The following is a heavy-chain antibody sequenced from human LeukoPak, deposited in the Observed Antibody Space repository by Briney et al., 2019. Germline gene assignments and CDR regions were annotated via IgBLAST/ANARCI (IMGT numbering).Heavy chain of an antibody. D-gene: IGHD2-15*01. V-gene: IGHV3-7*01. CDR2: IKQDGSQK. Sequence: GGSLRLSCAASGFTFSNFWMTWVRQAPGKGLGWVAIIKQDGSQKYYVDSVKGRFTISRDNAKNSLYLQVNSLRAEDTAVYYCARFEDDGDYFDYWGQGTLVTVSS. CDR1: GFTFSNFW. CDR3: ARFEDDGDYFDY. J-gene: IGHJ4*02.